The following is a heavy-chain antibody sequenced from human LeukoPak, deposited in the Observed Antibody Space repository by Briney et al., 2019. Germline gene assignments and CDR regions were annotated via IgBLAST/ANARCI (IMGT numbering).Heavy chain of an antibody. D-gene: IGHD4-17*01. Sequence: PGRSLRLSCAASGFTFSSYAMHWVRQAPGKGLEWVAVISYDGSNKYYADSVKGRFTISRDNAKNSLYLQMNSLRAEDTAVYYCASHYGDEVWYNWFDPWGQGTLVTVSS. CDR3: ASHYGDEVWYNWFDP. J-gene: IGHJ5*02. V-gene: IGHV3-30*04. CDR1: GFTFSSYA. CDR2: ISYDGSNK.